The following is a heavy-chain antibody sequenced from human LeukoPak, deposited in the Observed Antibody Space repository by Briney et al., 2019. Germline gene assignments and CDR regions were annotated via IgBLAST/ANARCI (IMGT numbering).Heavy chain of an antibody. Sequence: GGSLRLSCAASGFTFSSYGMHWVRQASGKGLEWVAVIWYDGSNKYYADSVKGRFTISRDNSKNTLYLQMNSLRAEDTAVYYCAREGIYGDSSVEYFQHWGQGTLVTVYS. J-gene: IGHJ1*01. V-gene: IGHV3-33*01. CDR2: IWYDGSNK. CDR3: AREGIYGDSSVEYFQH. CDR1: GFTFSSYG. D-gene: IGHD4-17*01.